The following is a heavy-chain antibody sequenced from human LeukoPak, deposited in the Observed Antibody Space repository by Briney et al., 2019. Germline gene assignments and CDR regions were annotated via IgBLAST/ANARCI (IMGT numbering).Heavy chain of an antibody. CDR2: INSDGSST. Sequence: PGGSLRLSCVASGFTFSNYWMHWVRQAPGKGLVWVSRINSDGSSTSYADSVKGRFTISRDNAKNTLYLQMNSLRAEDTAVYYCARDQSAYGMDVWGQGTTVTVSS. J-gene: IGHJ6*02. CDR3: ARDQSAYGMDV. CDR1: GFTFSNYW. V-gene: IGHV3-74*01.